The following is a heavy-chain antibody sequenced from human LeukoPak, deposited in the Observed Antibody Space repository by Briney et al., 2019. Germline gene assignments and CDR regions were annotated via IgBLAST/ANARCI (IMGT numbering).Heavy chain of an antibody. V-gene: IGHV1-8*01. J-gene: IGHJ6*03. CDR1: GYSFTNFD. CDR3: ARGPQWRGDYYYMDV. Sequence: SVKVSCKASGYSFTNFDINWVRQATGQGLAWMGWMNPNSGNKGYAQKFQGRVTMTMNTSITTAYMELSSLRSEDTAVYYCARGPQWRGDYYYMDVWGRGTTVTVSS. D-gene: IGHD6-19*01. CDR2: MNPNSGNK.